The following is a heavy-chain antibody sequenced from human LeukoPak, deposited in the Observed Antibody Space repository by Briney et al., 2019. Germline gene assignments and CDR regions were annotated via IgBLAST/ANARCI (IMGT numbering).Heavy chain of an antibody. J-gene: IGHJ4*02. CDR2: INHSGST. V-gene: IGHV4-34*01. CDR3: ARTVAGI. D-gene: IGHD6-19*01. CDR1: GFTFSSYW. Sequence: GSLRLSCAASGFTFSSYWMSWVRQPPGKGLEWIGEINHSGSTNYNPSLKSRVTISVDTSKNQFSLKLSPVTAADTAVYYCARTVAGIWGQGTLVTVSS.